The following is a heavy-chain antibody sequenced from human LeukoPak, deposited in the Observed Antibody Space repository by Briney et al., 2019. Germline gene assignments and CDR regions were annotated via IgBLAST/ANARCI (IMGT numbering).Heavy chain of an antibody. CDR3: ATGRRFDY. CDR1: GFNFNIAW. D-gene: IGHD1-14*01. J-gene: IGHJ4*02. V-gene: IGHV3-15*01. Sequence: GGSLRLSCAASGFNFNIAWMNWVRQAPGKGLEWVGRVKSKTDGGTTDYAAPVKGRFTISRDDSKNTLYLQVNSLNTEDTAVYYCATGRRFDYWGQGTLVTVSS. CDR2: VKSKTDGGTT.